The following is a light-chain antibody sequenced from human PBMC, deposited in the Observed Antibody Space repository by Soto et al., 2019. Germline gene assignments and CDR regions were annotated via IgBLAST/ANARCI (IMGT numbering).Light chain of an antibody. CDR3: QQYNSYSGT. CDR1: QSISNR. CDR2: DAS. V-gene: IGKV1-5*01. J-gene: IGKJ1*01. Sequence: DIQMTQSPSTLSASVGDRVTITCRASQSISNRLAWYQQKPGKAPKVLIYDASSLESGVPSRFSGSGSGTDFTLTISSLQPDDFATYYCQQYNSYSGTFGQGTKVDIK.